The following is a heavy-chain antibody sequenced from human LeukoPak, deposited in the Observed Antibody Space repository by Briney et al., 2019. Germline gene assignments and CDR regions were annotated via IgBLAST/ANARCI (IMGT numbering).Heavy chain of an antibody. CDR3: AGYGKSKLDY. V-gene: IGHV3-7*05. J-gene: IGHJ4*02. CDR1: GYSFTSYW. Sequence: GESLKISCKGSGYSFTSYWIGWVRQMPGKGLEWVANIKQDGSEKYYVDSVKGRFTISRDNAKNSLYLQMNSLRAEDTAVYYCAGYGKSKLDYWGQGTLVTVSS. CDR2: IKQDGSEK. D-gene: IGHD1-1*01.